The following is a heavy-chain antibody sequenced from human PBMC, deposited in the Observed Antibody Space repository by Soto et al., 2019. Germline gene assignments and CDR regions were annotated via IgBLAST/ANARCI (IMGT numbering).Heavy chain of an antibody. CDR3: ERDFAYFVS. CDR2: VYHTGRT. D-gene: IGHD3-3*01. V-gene: IGHV4-61*01. Sequence: PSETLSLTCTVSGGSFKSGSYSWSWIRQPPGKGLEWIGYVYHTGRTSYNPSLKSRVSISMDTSKNQFSLNLDSVTAADTAVYFCERDFAYFVSWGQGTLVTVSS. J-gene: IGHJ4*02. CDR1: GGSFKSGSYS.